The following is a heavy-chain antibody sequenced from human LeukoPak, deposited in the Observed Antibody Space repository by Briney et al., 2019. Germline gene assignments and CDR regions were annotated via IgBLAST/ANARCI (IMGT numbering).Heavy chain of an antibody. J-gene: IGHJ5*02. CDR2: IIPIFGTA. Sequence: SVKVSCKAFGGTFSSYAISWVRQAPGQGLEWMGRIIPIFGTANYAQKFQGRVTITTDESTSTAYMELSSLRSEDTAVYYCARDPVGGYPSVVDWFDPWGQGTLVTVSS. D-gene: IGHD3-22*01. CDR3: ARDPVGGYPSVVDWFDP. CDR1: GGTFSSYA. V-gene: IGHV1-69*05.